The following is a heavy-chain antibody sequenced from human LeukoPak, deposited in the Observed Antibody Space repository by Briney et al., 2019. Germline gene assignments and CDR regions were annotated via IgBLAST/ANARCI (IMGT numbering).Heavy chain of an antibody. J-gene: IGHJ6*02. V-gene: IGHV3-7*01. CDR2: IKQDGSEK. Sequence: GGSLRLSCAASGFTFSSYWMSWVRQAPGKGLEWVANIKQDGSEKYYVDSVKGRFTISRDNAKNSLYLQMNSLRAEDTAVYYCARDDYDFWSGYYLYYYGMDAWGQGTTVTVSS. CDR3: ARDDYDFWSGYYLYYYGMDA. D-gene: IGHD3-3*01. CDR1: GFTFSSYW.